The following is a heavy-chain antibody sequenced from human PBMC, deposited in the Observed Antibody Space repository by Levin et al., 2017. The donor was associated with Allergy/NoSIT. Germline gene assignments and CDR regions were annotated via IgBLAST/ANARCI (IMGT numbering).Heavy chain of an antibody. CDR2: INSGSSGT. J-gene: IGHJ3*02. CDR3: ARANGFCNSNSCYKDVSPLHKNDAFDI. Sequence: GESLKISCAASGFTFSTYSMNWVRQAPGKGLEWVSYINSGSSGTYYADFVKGRFTISRDNAKNSLYLQMNSLRAEDTAVYYCARANGFCNSNSCYKDVSPLHKNDAFDIWGQGTMVTVSS. D-gene: IGHD2-2*02. CDR1: GFTFSTYS. V-gene: IGHV3-48*01.